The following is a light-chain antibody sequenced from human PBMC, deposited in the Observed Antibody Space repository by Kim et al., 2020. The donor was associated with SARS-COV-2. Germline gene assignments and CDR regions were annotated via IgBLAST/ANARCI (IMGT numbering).Light chain of an antibody. CDR1: KDLNDY. J-gene: IGKJ1*01. CDR2: VAS. Sequence: ASVGNRVPTLGRASKDLNDYLAWYQGKPGRGPRRMIYVASAVQPGVPPRFGVSGSGSDSTLTIRTLRPENVATYNGQKNKSETWTFGEGTKGYIK. CDR3: QKNKSETWT. V-gene: IGKV1-27*01.